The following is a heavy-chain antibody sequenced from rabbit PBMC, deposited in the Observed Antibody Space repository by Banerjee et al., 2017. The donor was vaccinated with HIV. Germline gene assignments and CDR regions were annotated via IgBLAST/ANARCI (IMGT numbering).Heavy chain of an antibody. CDR1: GIDFSSYG. CDR3: ARGVYTYGYAGYAAATGYFNL. CDR2: IYPDYGST. V-gene: IGHV1S43*01. Sequence: QSLEESGGDLVKPGGTLTLTCKASGIDFSSYGISWVRQAPGKGLEWIAYIYPDYGSTDYASWVNGRFTISLDNAQNTVFLQMTSLTAADTATYFCARGVYTYGYAGYAAATGYFNLWGQGTLVTVS. J-gene: IGHJ4*01. D-gene: IGHD6-1*01.